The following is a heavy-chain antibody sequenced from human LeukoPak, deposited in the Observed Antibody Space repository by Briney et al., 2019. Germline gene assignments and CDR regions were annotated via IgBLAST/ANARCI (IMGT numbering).Heavy chain of an antibody. Sequence: ASVKASCKASGYTFTSYDINWVRQATGQGLEWMGWMNPNSGNTGYAQKFQGRVTMTRNTSISTAYMELSSLRSEDTAVYYCARGRGYAPYYYCYMDVWGKGTTVTVSS. CDR2: MNPNSGNT. J-gene: IGHJ6*03. V-gene: IGHV1-8*01. CDR3: ARGRGYAPYYYCYMDV. D-gene: IGHD3-22*01. CDR1: GYTFTSYD.